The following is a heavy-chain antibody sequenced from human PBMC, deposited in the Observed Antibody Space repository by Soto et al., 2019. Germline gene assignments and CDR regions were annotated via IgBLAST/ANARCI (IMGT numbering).Heavy chain of an antibody. Sequence: SQTLSLTCVISGDSVSSNSAAWNWIRQSPSRGLEWLGRTYYRTRWYYDYAVSVRSRITVNPDTSKNQFSLQLTSVTPEDTAVYYCSGTTSHYWYYMDVWGKGTTVTVSS. D-gene: IGHD1-7*01. CDR2: TYYRTRWYY. CDR3: SGTTSHYWYYMDV. CDR1: GDSVSSNSAA. V-gene: IGHV6-1*01. J-gene: IGHJ6*03.